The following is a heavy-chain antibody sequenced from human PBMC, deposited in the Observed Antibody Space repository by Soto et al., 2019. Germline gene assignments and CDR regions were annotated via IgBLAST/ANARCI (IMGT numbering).Heavy chain of an antibody. CDR1: GFTFSDYY. CDR3: ARVGVVTAAGTSDY. D-gene: IGHD6-25*01. CDR2: ISGTSDSI. Sequence: QVQLVESGGGLVRPGGSLRLSCAASGFTFSDYYMSWIRQVPGKGLEWVAYISGTSDSIPYADSVKGRFTISRDNAKNSLDRHMNSLRAEDTAVYYCARVGVVTAAGTSDYWGQGTLVTVSS. V-gene: IGHV3-11*06. J-gene: IGHJ4*02.